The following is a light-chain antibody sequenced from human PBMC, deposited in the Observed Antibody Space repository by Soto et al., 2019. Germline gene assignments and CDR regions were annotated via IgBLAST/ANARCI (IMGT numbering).Light chain of an antibody. CDR2: SAS. J-gene: IGKJ4*01. V-gene: IGKV1-9*01. CDR1: QALSNY. CDR3: QQLSRYPLT. Sequence: DIQLTQSPSFLSASVGDTVTITCRASQALSNYLAWYQQKPGKAPDLLIYSASTLRSGVPSRFSGSGSETAFTLTFRALQPEDFATYFCQQLSRYPLTFGGGTKVAI.